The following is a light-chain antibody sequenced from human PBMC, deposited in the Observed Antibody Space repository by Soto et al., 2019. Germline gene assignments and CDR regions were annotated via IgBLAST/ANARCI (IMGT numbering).Light chain of an antibody. CDR2: AAS. CDR1: QSISSY. V-gene: IGKV1-39*01. J-gene: IGKJ3*01. Sequence: DIQMTQSPSSLSASVGDRVTITCRASQSISSYLNWYQQKPGKAPKLLIYAASSLQSGVPSRFSGSGSGTDFSLTISSLQPEDFATYYCQQSYGTLFTFGPGTKVDFK. CDR3: QQSYGTLFT.